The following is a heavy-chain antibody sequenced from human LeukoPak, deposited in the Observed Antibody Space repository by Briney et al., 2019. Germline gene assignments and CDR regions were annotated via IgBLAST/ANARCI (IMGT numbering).Heavy chain of an antibody. CDR1: GYTFTSYD. D-gene: IGHD5-24*01. J-gene: IGHJ4*02. CDR2: MNPNSGNT. V-gene: IGHV1-8*01. CDR3: ARVGGEMATKIDDY. Sequence: ASVKVSCKASGYTFTSYDINWVRQATGQGLEWMGWMNPNSGNTGYAQKFQGRVTITRNTTTSTAYMELSSLRSEDTAVYYCARVGGEMATKIDDYWGQGTLVTVSS.